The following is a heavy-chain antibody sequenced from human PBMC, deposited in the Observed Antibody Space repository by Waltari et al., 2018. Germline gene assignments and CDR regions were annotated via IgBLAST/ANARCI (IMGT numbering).Heavy chain of an antibody. Sequence: EVQLVETGGGLIQPGGSLRLYCAASGFTVSSNDMSWVRQAPGKGLDWVLVIYSGGLTYHADSVKGRSNISRDKSKNTLSLQMTGLRAEATAVYYCASDCTGEEDLWGRGTLVTVSS. CDR3: ASDCTGEEDL. CDR2: IYSGGLT. CDR1: GFTVSSND. V-gene: IGHV3-53*02. J-gene: IGHJ2*01. D-gene: IGHD2-8*02.